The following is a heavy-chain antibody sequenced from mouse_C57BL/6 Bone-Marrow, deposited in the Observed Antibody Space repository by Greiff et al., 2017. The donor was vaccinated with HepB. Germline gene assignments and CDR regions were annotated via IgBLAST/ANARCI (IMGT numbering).Heavy chain of an antibody. CDR2: IFPGSGNT. CDR1: GYTFTDYY. Sequence: QVHVKQSGAELVRPGASVKLSCKASGYTFTDYYINWVKQRPGQGLEWIARIFPGSGNTYYNEKFKGKATLTAEKSSSTAYMQLSSLTSEDSAVYFCAREFITTVVADFDYWGQGTTLTVSS. D-gene: IGHD1-1*01. J-gene: IGHJ2*01. CDR3: AREFITTVVADFDY. V-gene: IGHV1-76*01.